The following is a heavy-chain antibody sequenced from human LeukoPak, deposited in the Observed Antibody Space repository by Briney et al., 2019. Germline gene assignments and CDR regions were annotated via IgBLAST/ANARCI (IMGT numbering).Heavy chain of an antibody. CDR2: ISGSGGSR. Sequence: PGGSLRLSCAASGFTFSSYAMSWVRQAPGKGLEWVSVISGSGGSRYYADSVKGRFTISRDNSKNTLFLQMNSLRAEDTAVYYCAKEVELRFTSIDYWGQGTPVTVSS. J-gene: IGHJ4*02. CDR1: GFTFSSYA. CDR3: AKEVELRFTSIDY. D-gene: IGHD1-7*01. V-gene: IGHV3-23*01.